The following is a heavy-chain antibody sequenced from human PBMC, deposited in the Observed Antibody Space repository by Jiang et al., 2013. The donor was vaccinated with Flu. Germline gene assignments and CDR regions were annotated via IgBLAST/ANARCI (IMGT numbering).Heavy chain of an antibody. CDR3: AKAVDETNLAGFDY. Sequence: QTLSLTCAISGDSVSTYSGTWNWIRQSPLRGLEWLGRTYYRSKWVTDYADSVKGRITIYPDTSSNHFSLDLTPVSPDDAAVYFCAKAVDETNLAGFDYWGQGSLVTVSS. D-gene: IGHD2-8*01. CDR2: TYYRSKWVT. J-gene: IGHJ4*02. V-gene: IGHV6-1*01. CDR1: GDSVSTYSGT.